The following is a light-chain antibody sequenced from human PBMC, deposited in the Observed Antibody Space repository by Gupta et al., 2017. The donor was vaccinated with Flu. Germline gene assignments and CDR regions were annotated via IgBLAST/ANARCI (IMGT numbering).Light chain of an antibody. J-gene: IGKJ1*01. Sequence: DIQMTQSPSSLSASVGDRVTITCRASQDIGNDLAWYQQKPGKAPKRLIYATSTLQSGVPSRFSGSGSGTEFTLTISSLQREDFATYYCLQHNSLWTFGQGTKVEIK. V-gene: IGKV1-17*01. CDR2: ATS. CDR3: LQHNSLWT. CDR1: QDIGND.